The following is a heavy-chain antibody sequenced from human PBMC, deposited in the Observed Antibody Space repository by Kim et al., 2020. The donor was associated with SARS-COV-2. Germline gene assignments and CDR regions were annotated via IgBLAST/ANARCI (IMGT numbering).Heavy chain of an antibody. Sequence: GGSLRLSCAASGFTFSSYGMHWVRQAPGKGLEWVAVISYDGSNKYYADSVKGRFTISRDNSKNTLYLQMNSLRAEDTAVYYCAKDPVEDTAMVLYDYYYG. J-gene: IGHJ6*01. V-gene: IGHV3-30*18. CDR3: AKDPVEDTAMVLYDYYYG. D-gene: IGHD5-18*01. CDR1: GFTFSSYG. CDR2: ISYDGSNK.